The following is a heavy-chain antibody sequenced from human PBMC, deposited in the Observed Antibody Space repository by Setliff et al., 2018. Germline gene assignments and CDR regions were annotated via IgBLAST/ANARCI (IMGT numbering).Heavy chain of an antibody. CDR1: GLSYINDW. J-gene: IGHJ4*02. Sequence: GGSLRLSCTASGLSYINDWVSWVRQAPGKRLEWVSIINVGGTNTYYRDSVKGRFTISRDNSKSTLYLQMNSLRAEDTAFYYCARGRHHDTLSGYIDFLGQGTLVTVLL. V-gene: IGHV3-23*01. CDR3: ARGRHHDTLSGYIDF. D-gene: IGHD3-9*01. CDR2: INVGGTNT.